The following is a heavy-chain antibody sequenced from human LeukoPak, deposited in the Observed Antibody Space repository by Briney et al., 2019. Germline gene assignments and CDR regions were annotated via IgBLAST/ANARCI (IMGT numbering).Heavy chain of an antibody. D-gene: IGHD3-16*01. V-gene: IGHV4-59*01. CDR2: IYYSGST. CDR3: ARGGDYARGSYGSLDY. Sequence: SETLALTCTVSGGSLSSYYWSWVRQPPGKGLEWIGYIYYSGSTNCNPSLKSRVTISVDTSKNQFSLKLSSVTAADTAVYYCARGGDYARGSYGSLDYWGQGTLVTVSS. J-gene: IGHJ4*02. CDR1: GGSLSSYY.